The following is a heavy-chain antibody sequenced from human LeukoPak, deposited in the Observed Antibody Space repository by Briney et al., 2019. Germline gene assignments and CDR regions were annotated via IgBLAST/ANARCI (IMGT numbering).Heavy chain of an antibody. V-gene: IGHV3-30*18. J-gene: IGHJ4*02. CDR2: ISYDGSNK. D-gene: IGHD2-2*01. Sequence: PGGSLRLSCAASGFTFSNYGMHWVRQAPGKGLEWVAVISYDGSNKYYADSVKGRFTISRDNSKNTLYLQMNSLRAEDTAVYYCANRCSSTSCADYWGQGTLVTVSS. CDR1: GFTFSNYG. CDR3: ANRCSSTSCADY.